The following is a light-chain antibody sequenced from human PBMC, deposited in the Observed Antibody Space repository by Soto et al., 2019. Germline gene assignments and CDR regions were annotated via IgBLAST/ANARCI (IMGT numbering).Light chain of an antibody. CDR3: QQRSTWPT. V-gene: IGKV3-11*01. CDR2: DAF. Sequence: EIVMTQSPGTLSLSPGERATLSCRASQTVRNNYLAWYQQKPGQAPRLLIYDAFNRAPGIPARFSGSGSGTDFTLTISSLEPADFAVYYCQQRSTWPTFGGGTKVDIK. CDR1: QTVRNNY. J-gene: IGKJ4*01.